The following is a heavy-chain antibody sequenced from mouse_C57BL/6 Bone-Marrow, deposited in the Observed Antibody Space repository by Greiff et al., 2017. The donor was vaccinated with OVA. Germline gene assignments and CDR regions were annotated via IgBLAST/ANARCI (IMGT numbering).Heavy chain of an antibody. CDR1: GYTFTSYW. J-gene: IGHJ1*03. D-gene: IGHD2-2*01. Sequence: VQLQQPGAELVKPGASVKMSCKASGYTFTSYWITWVKQRPGQGLEWIGDIYPGSGSTNYNEKFKSKATLPVDTSSSTAYMQLSSLTSEDSAVYYCARVAYGYDWYFDVWGTGTTVTVSS. V-gene: IGHV1-55*01. CDR2: IYPGSGST. CDR3: ARVAYGYDWYFDV.